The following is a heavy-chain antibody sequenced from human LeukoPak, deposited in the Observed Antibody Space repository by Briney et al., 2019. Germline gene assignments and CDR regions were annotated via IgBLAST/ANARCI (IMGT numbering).Heavy chain of an antibody. CDR1: GDSVSSNSAT. D-gene: IGHD3-10*01. CDR2: THYRSKWYN. Sequence: SQTLSLTCAISGDSVSSNSATWHWIRQSPSRGLEWLGRTHYRSKWYNDYAPSVKSRITINPDTSKNQFSLQLNSVTPEDTAVYYCARDTMVRGVIMGYWGQGTLVTVSS. J-gene: IGHJ4*02. CDR3: ARDTMVRGVIMGY. V-gene: IGHV6-1*01.